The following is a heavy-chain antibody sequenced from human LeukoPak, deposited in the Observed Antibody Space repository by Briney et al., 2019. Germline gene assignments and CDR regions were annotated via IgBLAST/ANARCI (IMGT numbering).Heavy chain of an antibody. CDR1: GGSVRSDDYY. D-gene: IGHD2-15*01. CDR2: IYHTGSI. J-gene: IGHJ3*02. Sequence: SETLSLTCTVSGGSVRSDDYYWSWIRQPPGMGLEWIGHIYHTGSIVYNSFLESRITISLDMSNNQFSLKLTSVTAADTAVCYCARDQGGSSHRHAFDIWGQGTTVTVSS. CDR3: ARDQGGSSHRHAFDI. V-gene: IGHV4-61*08.